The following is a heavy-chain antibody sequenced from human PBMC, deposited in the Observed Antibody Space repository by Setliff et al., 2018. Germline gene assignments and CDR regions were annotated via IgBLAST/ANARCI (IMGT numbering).Heavy chain of an antibody. CDR3: ARGGIAARPGSWVYFDY. CDR1: GGSISSYY. Sequence: PSETLSLTCTVSGGSISSYYWIWIRQPPGKGLEWIGYIYYSGSTNYNPSLKSRVTISVDTSKNQFSLELSSLRSEDTAVYYCARGGIAARPGSWVYFDYWGQGTLVTVSS. D-gene: IGHD6-6*01. CDR2: IYYSGST. J-gene: IGHJ4*02. V-gene: IGHV4-59*01.